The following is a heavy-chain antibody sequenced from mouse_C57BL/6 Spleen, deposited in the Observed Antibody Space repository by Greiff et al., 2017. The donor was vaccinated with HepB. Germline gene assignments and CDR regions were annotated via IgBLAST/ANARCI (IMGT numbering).Heavy chain of an antibody. V-gene: IGHV1-52*01. Sequence: QVQLQQPGAELVRPGSSVKLSCKASGYTFTSYWMHWVKQRPVQGLEWIGNIDHSDSETNYNQKVKDKATLTVDKSSSTPYMQLSSLTAEDSAAYYCARDDAMGDWGQGTSVTVSS. J-gene: IGHJ4*01. CDR2: IDHSDSET. CDR1: GYTFTSYW. CDR3: ARDDAMGD.